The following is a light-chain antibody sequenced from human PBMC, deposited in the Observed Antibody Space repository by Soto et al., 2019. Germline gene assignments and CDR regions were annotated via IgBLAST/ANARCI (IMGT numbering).Light chain of an antibody. CDR1: QSVSSN. V-gene: IGKV3-15*01. CDR2: GAS. J-gene: IGKJ4*01. Sequence: EIVMTQSPATLSVSPGERATLSCRASQSVSSNLAWYQQRPGQAPRLLIYGASTRATGIPARFSGSGFGTEFTLTSNSLQSEDFTVYYCQQYNNWPPLTFGGGTKVEIK. CDR3: QQYNNWPPLT.